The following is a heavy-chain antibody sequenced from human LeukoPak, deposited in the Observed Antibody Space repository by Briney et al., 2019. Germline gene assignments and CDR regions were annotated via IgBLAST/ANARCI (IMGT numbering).Heavy chain of an antibody. Sequence: SVKVSCKASGGTFSSYAISWVRQAPGQELEWMGGIIPILGTANYAQKFQGRVTITTDKSTSTAYMELSSLRSEDTAVYYCARAVVPAAIANYYYYMDVWAKGPRSPSP. CDR3: ARAVVPAAIANYYYYMDV. V-gene: IGHV1-69*05. J-gene: IGHJ6*03. D-gene: IGHD2-2*01. CDR2: IIPILGTA. CDR1: GGTFSSYA.